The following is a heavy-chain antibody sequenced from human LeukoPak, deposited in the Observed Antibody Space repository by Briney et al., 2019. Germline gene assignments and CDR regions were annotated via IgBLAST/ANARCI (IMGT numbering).Heavy chain of an antibody. Sequence: SETLSLTCTVSGGSISSYYWSWVRQPPGKGLEWLGYIYYSGSTNYNPSLKSRVTISVDTSKNQFSLKLSSVTAADTAVYYCARPGVGATPAAFDIWGQGTMVTVSS. V-gene: IGHV4-59*08. J-gene: IGHJ3*02. D-gene: IGHD1-26*01. CDR3: ARPGVGATPAAFDI. CDR1: GGSISSYY. CDR2: IYYSGST.